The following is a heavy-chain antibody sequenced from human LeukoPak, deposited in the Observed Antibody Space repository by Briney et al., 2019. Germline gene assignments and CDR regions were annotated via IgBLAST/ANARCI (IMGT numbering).Heavy chain of an antibody. CDR2: ISADAATV. V-gene: IGHV3-48*04. CDR1: GFDFSTYW. Sequence: PGGSLRLSCAVSGFDFSTYWMTWVRQPPGRGLEWISYISADAATVKYADSVEGRFTVSRDNTQNSIYLEMSSLRVDDTAVYYCARMYSSGYYGDYFDYWGQGNLVSVSS. J-gene: IGHJ4*02. CDR3: ARMYSSGYYGDYFDY. D-gene: IGHD5-12*01.